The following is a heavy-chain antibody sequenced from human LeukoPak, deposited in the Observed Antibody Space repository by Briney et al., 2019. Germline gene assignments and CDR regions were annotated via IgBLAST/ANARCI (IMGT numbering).Heavy chain of an antibody. CDR2: ISTGSSYI. CDR1: GFTFSAYS. V-gene: IGHV3-21*01. J-gene: IGHJ4*02. CDR3: ARDSTPYDSSGYCYDY. D-gene: IGHD3-22*01. Sequence: PGGSLRLSCAASGFTFSAYSMNWVRQAPGEGLEWVSSISTGSSYIYYADSVKGRFTISRENAKNSLYLQMNSLRAEDTAVYYCARDSTPYDSSGYCYDYWGQGTLVTVSS.